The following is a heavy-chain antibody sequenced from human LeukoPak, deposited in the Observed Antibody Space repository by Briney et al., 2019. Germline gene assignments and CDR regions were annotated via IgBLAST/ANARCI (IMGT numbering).Heavy chain of an antibody. V-gene: IGHV3-30-3*01. D-gene: IGHD3-10*01. CDR2: ISYDGSNK. J-gene: IGHJ6*03. CDR1: GFLFRSYA. CDR3: AKGWGDYYMDV. Sequence: GGSLRLSCAASGFLFRSYAMHWVRQAPGKGLEWVAVISYDGSNKYYADSVKGRLTISRDNSKNTLDLQMNSLRAEDTAVYHCAKGWGDYYMDVWAKGTTVTVSS.